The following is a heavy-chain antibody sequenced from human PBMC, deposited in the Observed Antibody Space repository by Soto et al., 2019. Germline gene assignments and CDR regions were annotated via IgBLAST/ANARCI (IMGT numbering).Heavy chain of an antibody. CDR3: ARSRGDIVVVPAAIDGYWFDP. V-gene: IGHV1-8*01. CDR1: GYTFTSYD. Sequence: ASVKVSCKASGYTFTSYDINWVRQATGQGLEWMGWMNPNSGNTGYAQKFQGRVTMTRNTSISTAYMELSSLRSEDTAVYYCARSRGDIVVVPAAIDGYWFDPWGRGTLVTVSS. D-gene: IGHD2-2*02. CDR2: MNPNSGNT. J-gene: IGHJ5*02.